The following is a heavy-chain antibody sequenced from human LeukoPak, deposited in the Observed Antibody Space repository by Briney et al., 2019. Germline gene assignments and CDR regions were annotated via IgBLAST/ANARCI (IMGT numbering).Heavy chain of an antibody. J-gene: IGHJ4*02. CDR1: GGTFSSYA. CDR3: ARARGASAGPGDY. D-gene: IGHD6-13*01. CDR2: IIPIFGTA. Sequence: LVKVSCKASGGTFSSYAISWVRQAPGQGLEWMGGIIPIFGTANYAQKFQGRVTTTTDESTSTAYMELSSLRSEDTAVYYCARARGASAGPGDYWGQGTLVTVSS. V-gene: IGHV1-69*05.